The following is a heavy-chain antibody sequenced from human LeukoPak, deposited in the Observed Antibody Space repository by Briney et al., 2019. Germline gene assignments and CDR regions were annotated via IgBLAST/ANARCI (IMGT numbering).Heavy chain of an antibody. CDR2: IGTAGDT. CDR1: GFTFSSYD. Sequence: GGSLRLSCAASGFTFSSYDMHWVRQATGKGLEWVSAIGTAGDTYYPGSVKGRFTISRENAKNSLYLQMNSLRAGDTAVYYCARPRDYYDSSGYKYWGQGTLVTVSS. J-gene: IGHJ4*02. CDR3: ARPRDYYDSSGYKY. D-gene: IGHD3-22*01. V-gene: IGHV3-13*01.